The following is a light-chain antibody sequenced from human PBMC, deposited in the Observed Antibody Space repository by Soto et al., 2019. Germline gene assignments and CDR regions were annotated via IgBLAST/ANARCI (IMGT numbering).Light chain of an antibody. Sequence: DIPMTQSPSTLSASVGDRVTITCRASQSISSWLAWYQQNPGKAPKLLIYDASSWESGVPSRFSGSGSGTEFTLSISSLQPDDFATSYCQQYNSDSPTCGQGTKLEIK. CDR2: DAS. CDR1: QSISSW. J-gene: IGKJ2*01. V-gene: IGKV1-5*01. CDR3: QQYNSDSPT.